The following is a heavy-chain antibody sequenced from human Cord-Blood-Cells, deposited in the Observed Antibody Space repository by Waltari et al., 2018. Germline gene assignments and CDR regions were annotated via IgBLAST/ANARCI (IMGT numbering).Heavy chain of an antibody. CDR3: ARFPTVAGKALDY. J-gene: IGHJ4*02. Sequence: QVQLVQSGAEVKKPGASVRVSCKASGYTFPSSDTNRVPPATGQGLEWLGWTNPNSGNTGYAQKFQGRVTMTRNTSISTAYMELSSLRSEDTAVYYCARFPTVAGKALDYWGQGTLVTVSS. CDR2: TNPNSGNT. V-gene: IGHV1-8*01. CDR1: GYTFPSSD. D-gene: IGHD6-19*01.